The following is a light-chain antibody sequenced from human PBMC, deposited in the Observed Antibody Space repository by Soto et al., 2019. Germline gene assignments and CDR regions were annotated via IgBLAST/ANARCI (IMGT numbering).Light chain of an antibody. CDR3: QSFDADFVI. CDR2: ENN. CDR1: SGSIANNY. Sequence: FMLTQPHSVSESPGKTVTISCTRSSGSIANNYVQWYQQRPGSAPTTVIYENNLRPSGVPGRFSGSTDGSSNSASLTISGLQAEDEADYYCQSFDADFVIFGGGTKLTVL. V-gene: IGLV6-57*04. J-gene: IGLJ2*01.